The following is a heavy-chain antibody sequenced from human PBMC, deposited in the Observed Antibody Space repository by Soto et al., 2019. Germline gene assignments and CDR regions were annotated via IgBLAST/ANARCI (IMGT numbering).Heavy chain of an antibody. J-gene: IGHJ4*02. Sequence: SRSLSCAISGFPFSNYNSHRVLQAPGQRLEWVAVKWFVASLENEYYADSVKGRFAIYKDDSKPTAYLEMKSLRAEDTAVYVCVRDTYNRARYYSDLWGQGNQVSVSS. CDR2: KWFVASLENE. V-gene: IGHV3-33*08. D-gene: IGHD1-20*01. CDR3: VRDTYNRARYYSDL. CDR1: GFPFSNYN.